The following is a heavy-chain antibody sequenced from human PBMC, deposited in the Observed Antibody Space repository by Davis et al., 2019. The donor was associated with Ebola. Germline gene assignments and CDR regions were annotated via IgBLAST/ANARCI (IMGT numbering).Heavy chain of an antibody. V-gene: IGHV3-23*01. CDR2: ISVRSIT. Sequence: PAGSLRLSCAASGCIFSSYAMSWVRQDPGKGLEWVSSISVRSITYHADSVKGRFTISRDNSKNTLYLQMNSLRAEDTAVYYCAKVHPPTTVTTGWFDPWGQGTLVTVSS. J-gene: IGHJ5*02. CDR1: GCIFSSYA. D-gene: IGHD4-17*01. CDR3: AKVHPPTTVTTGWFDP.